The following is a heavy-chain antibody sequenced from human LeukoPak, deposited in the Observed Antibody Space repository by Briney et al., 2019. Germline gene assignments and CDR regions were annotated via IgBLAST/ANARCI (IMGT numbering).Heavy chain of an antibody. D-gene: IGHD5-18*01. CDR1: GVSISSGGYY. Sequence: SETLSLTCTVSGVSISSGGYYWSWLRQHPGKGLEWIGYIYYSGSTYYNPSLKSRVTISVDTSKNQFSLKLSSVTAADTAVYYCARGAAMENWGQGTLVTVSS. J-gene: IGHJ4*02. CDR2: IYYSGST. V-gene: IGHV4-31*03. CDR3: ARGAAMEN.